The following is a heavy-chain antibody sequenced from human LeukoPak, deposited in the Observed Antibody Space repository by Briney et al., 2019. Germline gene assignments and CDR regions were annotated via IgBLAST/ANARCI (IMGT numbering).Heavy chain of an antibody. J-gene: IGHJ4*02. V-gene: IGHV4-61*02. CDR1: GGSIGSGSYY. D-gene: IGHD3-3*01. CDR3: ARDFWSGYPFF. Sequence: SETLSLTCTVSGGSIGSGSYYWSWIRQPAGKGLEWIGRIYTSGSTNYNPSLKSRVTISVDTSKNQFSLKLSSVTAADTAVYYCARDFWSGYPFFWGQGTLVTVSS. CDR2: IYTSGST.